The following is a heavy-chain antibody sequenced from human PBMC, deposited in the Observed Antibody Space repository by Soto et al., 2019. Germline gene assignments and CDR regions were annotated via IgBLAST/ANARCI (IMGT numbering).Heavy chain of an antibody. J-gene: IGHJ5*02. CDR1: GYTLXELS. CDR3: ATPRRGNWNLDNNWFDP. CDR2: FDPEDGET. D-gene: IGHD1-20*01. Sequence: ASVKVSCKVSGYTLXELSMHWVRQAPGKGLEWMGGFDPEDGETIYAQKFQGRVTMTEDTSTDTAYMELSSLRSEDTAVYYCATPRRGNWNLDNNWFDPWGQGTLVTVSS. V-gene: IGHV1-24*01.